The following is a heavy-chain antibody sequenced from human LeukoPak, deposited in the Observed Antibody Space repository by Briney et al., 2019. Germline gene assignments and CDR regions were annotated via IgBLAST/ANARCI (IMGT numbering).Heavy chain of an antibody. Sequence: GGSLRLSCAASGFTFSSYSMNWVRQAPGKGLEWVSYISSSSSTIYYADSVKGRFTISRDNAKNSPYLQMNSLRAEDTAVYYCAREGTRGYYGMDVWGQGTTVTVSS. V-gene: IGHV3-48*04. CDR3: AREGTRGYYGMDV. CDR1: GFTFSSYS. CDR2: ISSSSSTI. J-gene: IGHJ6*02. D-gene: IGHD1-1*01.